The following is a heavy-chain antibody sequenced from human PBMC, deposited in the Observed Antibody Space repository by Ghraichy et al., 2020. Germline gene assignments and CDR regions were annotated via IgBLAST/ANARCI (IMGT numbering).Heavy chain of an antibody. CDR2: INPNSGDT. CDR3: ARPAGVDSGTAYYWYFDL. CDR1: GYTFSDYY. D-gene: IGHD5-12*01. V-gene: IGHV1-2*06. Sequence: ASVKVSCKASGYTFSDYYIHWVRQAPGQGLEWMGRINPNSGDTDYAQKFQGRVTMTRDTSINTAYMELSGLRFDDTAVYYCARPAGVDSGTAYYWYFDLWGRGTLVTVSS. J-gene: IGHJ2*01.